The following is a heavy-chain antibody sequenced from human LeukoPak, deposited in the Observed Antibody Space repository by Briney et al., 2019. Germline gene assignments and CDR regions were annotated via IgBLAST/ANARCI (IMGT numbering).Heavy chain of an antibody. J-gene: IGHJ4*02. D-gene: IGHD5-18*01. CDR1: GYTLTELS. Sequence: ASVTVSCKVSGYTLTELSMHWVRQAPGKGLEWMGGFDPEDGETIYAQKVQGRVTMTEDTSTDTAYMELSSLRSEDTAVYYCAATLGYSYGSWGQGTLVTVSS. CDR2: FDPEDGET. V-gene: IGHV1-24*01. CDR3: AATLGYSYGS.